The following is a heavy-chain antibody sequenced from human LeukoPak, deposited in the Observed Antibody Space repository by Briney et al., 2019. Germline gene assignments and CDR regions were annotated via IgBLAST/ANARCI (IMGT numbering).Heavy chain of an antibody. CDR3: TREKRYFDWFQADY. D-gene: IGHD3-9*01. J-gene: IGHJ4*02. Sequence: GGSVTLFCTASGFTFSDYAMRWSRHAAGGRRGWLGFIRNKAYGGTAEYAASVKGRFTISRDDSKTIAYLQMNSLKTEDTAVYYCTREKRYFDWFQADYWGQGTLVTVSS. V-gene: IGHV3-49*03. CDR1: GFTFSDYA. CDR2: IRNKAYGGTA.